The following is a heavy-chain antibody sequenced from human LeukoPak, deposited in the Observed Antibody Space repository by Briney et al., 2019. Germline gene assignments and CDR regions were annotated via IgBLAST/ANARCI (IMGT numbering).Heavy chain of an antibody. CDR2: IRSKAYGGTT. Sequence: GGSLRLSCTASGLTFGDYAMSWFRQAPGKGLEWVGFIRSKAYGGTTEYAASVKGRFTISRDDSKSIAYLQMNSLKTEDTAVYYCTRVGVLLWFGEYRGADYWGQGTLVTVSS. J-gene: IGHJ4*02. D-gene: IGHD3-10*01. V-gene: IGHV3-49*03. CDR3: TRVGVLLWFGEYRGADY. CDR1: GLTFGDYA.